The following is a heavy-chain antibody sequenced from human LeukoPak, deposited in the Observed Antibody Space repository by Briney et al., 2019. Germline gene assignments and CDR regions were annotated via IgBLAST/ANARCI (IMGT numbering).Heavy chain of an antibody. V-gene: IGHV3-23*01. D-gene: IGHD3-22*01. Sequence: PGGSLILSCAASGFTFSNFAVSWVRQAPGQGLEWVSTISGSGASTYYPDSVKGRFTISRDNSKNTLFLQMNSLGAEDTAVYFCAKTAYYDSSGYVHFDFWGQGTLVAVSS. J-gene: IGHJ4*02. CDR1: GFTFSNFA. CDR3: AKTAYYDSSGYVHFDF. CDR2: ISGSGAST.